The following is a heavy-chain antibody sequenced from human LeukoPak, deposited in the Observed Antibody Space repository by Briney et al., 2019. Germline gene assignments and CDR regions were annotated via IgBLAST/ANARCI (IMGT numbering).Heavy chain of an antibody. D-gene: IGHD1-1*01. Sequence: GGSLRLSCAASGFTFSSYAMSWVRQAPGKGLEWVSAISGSGGSTYYADSVKGRSTISRDNSKSTLYLQMNSLRAEDTAVYYCAKNRPGGTGAGDYWGQGTLVTVSS. CDR3: AKNRPGGTGAGDY. CDR1: GFTFSSYA. J-gene: IGHJ4*02. CDR2: ISGSGGST. V-gene: IGHV3-23*01.